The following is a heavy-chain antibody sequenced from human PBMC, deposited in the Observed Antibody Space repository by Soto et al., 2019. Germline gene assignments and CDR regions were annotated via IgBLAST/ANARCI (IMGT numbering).Heavy chain of an antibody. CDR2: INHSGST. V-gene: IGHV4-34*01. J-gene: IGHJ4*02. CDR3: ARLVGFDD. CDR1: GGSFSGYY. Sequence: SETLSLTCAVYGGSFSGYYWSWIRQPPGKGLEWIGEINHSGSTNYNPFLKSRVTISVDTSKNQFSLKLSSVTAADTAVYYCARLVGFDDWGQGTLVTDPS. D-gene: IGHD2-15*01.